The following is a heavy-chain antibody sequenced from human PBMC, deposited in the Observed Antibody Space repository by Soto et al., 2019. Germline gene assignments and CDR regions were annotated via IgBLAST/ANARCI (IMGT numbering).Heavy chain of an antibody. CDR3: ARGVQTGAYHYYYMDV. V-gene: IGHV1-2*04. CDR1: GYTFTGYY. Sequence: ASVKVSCKASGYTFTGYYMHWVRQAPGQGLEWMGWSNPNSGGTNYAQKFQGWVTMTRDTSISTAYMELSRLRADDTAVYYCARGVQTGAYHYYYMDVWGKGTTVTVSS. J-gene: IGHJ6*03. D-gene: IGHD7-27*01. CDR2: SNPNSGGT.